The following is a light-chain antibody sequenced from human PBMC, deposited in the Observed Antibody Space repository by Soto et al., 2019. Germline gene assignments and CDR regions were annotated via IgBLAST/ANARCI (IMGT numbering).Light chain of an antibody. J-gene: IGKJ5*01. V-gene: IGKV1-39*01. CDR3: QQSYSTPSIT. Sequence: DIQMTQSPSSLSAFVGDRVTITCRASESISRHLNWYQQKPGKAPKLLIYAASSLQNGVPSRFSGGGSGKDFTLTISNLQPADFATYYCQQSYSTPSITFGQGTRLEIK. CDR2: AAS. CDR1: ESISRH.